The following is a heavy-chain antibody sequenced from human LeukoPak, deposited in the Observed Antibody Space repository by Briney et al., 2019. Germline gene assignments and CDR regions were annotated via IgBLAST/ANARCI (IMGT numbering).Heavy chain of an antibody. J-gene: IGHJ4*02. Sequence: PGGSLRLSCVASGFTFGSYGMHWVRQAPGKGLEWVSVIYSGGSTYYADSVKGRFTISRDNSKNTLYLQMNSLRAEDTAVYYCARPYSSGRPYWGQGTLVTVSS. CDR3: ARPYSSGRPY. D-gene: IGHD6-19*01. CDR2: IYSGGST. CDR1: GFTFGSYG. V-gene: IGHV3-53*01.